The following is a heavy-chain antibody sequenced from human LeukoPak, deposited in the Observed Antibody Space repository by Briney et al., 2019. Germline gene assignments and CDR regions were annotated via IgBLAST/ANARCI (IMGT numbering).Heavy chain of an antibody. J-gene: IGHJ3*02. CDR2: IYSGGST. CDR1: GFTVSSNY. CDR3: ARRTKPYAFDI. V-gene: IGHV3-66*01. Sequence: GGSQRLSCAASGFTVSSNYMSWVRQAPRKGLEWVSVIYSGGSTYYADSVKGRFTISRDNSKNTLYLQMNSLRAEDTAVYYCARRTKPYAFDIWGQGTMVTVSS.